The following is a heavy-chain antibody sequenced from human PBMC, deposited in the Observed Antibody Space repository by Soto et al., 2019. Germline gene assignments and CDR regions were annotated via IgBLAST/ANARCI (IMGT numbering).Heavy chain of an antibody. V-gene: IGHV3-33*01. Sequence: QEQLVESGGGVVQPGRSLRLSCAASGFTFHTYGMHWVRQIPGKGLQWVAIIWYDGSIKYYADSVKGRFTISRDNSKNTMYLQMNSLRDEYTAVYYCARVDCTGDNCNPYYHYPMDVWGQGTTVTVSS. CDR2: IWYDGSIK. CDR3: ARVDCTGDNCNPYYHYPMDV. CDR1: GFTFHTYG. J-gene: IGHJ6*02. D-gene: IGHD2-8*02.